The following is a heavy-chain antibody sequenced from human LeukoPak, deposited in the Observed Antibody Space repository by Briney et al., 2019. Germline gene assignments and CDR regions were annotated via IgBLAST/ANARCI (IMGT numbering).Heavy chain of an antibody. CDR2: IYHSGNT. CDR3: ARGSLRDILTDHI. Sequence: KPSETLSLTCSVSGFSISSGYYWGWIRQPPGKGLEWIGNIYHSGNTYYNPSLKSRLTISVDTSKNQFSLKLSSVTAADTAVYYCARGSLRDILTDHIWGQGTMVTVSS. D-gene: IGHD3-9*01. V-gene: IGHV4-38-2*02. J-gene: IGHJ3*02. CDR1: GFSISSGYY.